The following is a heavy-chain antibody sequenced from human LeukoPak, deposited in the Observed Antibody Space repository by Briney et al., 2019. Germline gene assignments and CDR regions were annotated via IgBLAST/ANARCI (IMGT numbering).Heavy chain of an antibody. D-gene: IGHD1-26*01. V-gene: IGHV3-53*01. J-gene: IGHJ4*02. CDR1: GFTVSNNY. CDR3: ARGLVGAADY. Sequence: GGSLRLSCAASGFTVSNNYMSWVRQAPGKGLEWVSVIYSGGTTYYADSVKGRFTISRDNSKNTVYLQMNSPRAEDTAVYYCARGLVGAADYWGQGTLVTVSS. CDR2: IYSGGTT.